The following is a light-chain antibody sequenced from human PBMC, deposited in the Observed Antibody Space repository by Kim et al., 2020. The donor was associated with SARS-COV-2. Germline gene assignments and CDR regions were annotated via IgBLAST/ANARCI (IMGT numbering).Light chain of an antibody. CDR1: QSVSSNY. V-gene: IGKV3-20*01. Sequence: SPGERAPVSCRASQSVSSNYLAWYQQTPGQAPRLLIYGASSRATGIPDRFSGSGSETDFTLTISRLDPEDFAVYYCHQYGSSPLTFGGGTKVDIK. CDR2: GAS. J-gene: IGKJ4*01. CDR3: HQYGSSPLT.